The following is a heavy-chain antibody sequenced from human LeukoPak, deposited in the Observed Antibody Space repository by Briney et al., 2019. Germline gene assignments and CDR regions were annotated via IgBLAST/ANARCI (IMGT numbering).Heavy chain of an antibody. CDR1: GFTFSSYS. J-gene: IGHJ4*02. D-gene: IGHD5-12*01. CDR3: AKDNGIVAPYIPLDY. Sequence: GGSLRLSCAASGFTFSSYSMNWVRQAPGKGLEWVSAISGSGGSTYYADSVKGRFTISRDNSKNTLYLQMNSLRAEDTAVYYCAKDNGIVAPYIPLDYWGQGTLVTVSS. V-gene: IGHV3-23*01. CDR2: ISGSGGST.